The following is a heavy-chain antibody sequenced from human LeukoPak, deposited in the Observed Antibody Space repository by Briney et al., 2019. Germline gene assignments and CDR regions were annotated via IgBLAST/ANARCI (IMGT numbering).Heavy chain of an antibody. CDR1: GFTFSSYA. Sequence: GGSLRLSCAASGFTFSSYAMSWVRQAPGKGLEWVSAISGSGGSTYYADSVKGRFAISRDNSKNTLYLQMNSLRAEDTAVYYCAKVYIAVAGTDLIDYWGQGTLVTVSS. D-gene: IGHD6-19*01. V-gene: IGHV3-23*01. J-gene: IGHJ4*02. CDR3: AKVYIAVAGTDLIDY. CDR2: ISGSGGST.